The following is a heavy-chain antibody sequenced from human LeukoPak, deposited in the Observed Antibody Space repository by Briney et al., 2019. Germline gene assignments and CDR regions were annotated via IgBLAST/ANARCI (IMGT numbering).Heavy chain of an antibody. CDR3: ARAGERVVPAASFLDY. D-gene: IGHD2-2*01. CDR1: GFTFSSYA. Sequence: GGSLRLSCAASGFTFSSYAMHWVRQAPGKGLEWVAVISYDGSNKYYADSVKGRFTISRDNSKNTLYLQMNSLRAEDTAVYYCARAGERVVPAASFLDYWGQGTLVTVSS. J-gene: IGHJ4*02. V-gene: IGHV3-30*04. CDR2: ISYDGSNK.